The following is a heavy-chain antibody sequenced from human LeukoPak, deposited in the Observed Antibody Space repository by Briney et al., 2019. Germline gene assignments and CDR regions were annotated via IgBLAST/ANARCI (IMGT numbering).Heavy chain of an antibody. V-gene: IGHV1-8*01. CDR2: MNPNSGNT. Sequence: ASVKVTCKASEYTFTSYDMNGVRQTTGQGLEWMGWMNPNSGNTGYAQKFQGRVTMTRNTSISTAYMELSSLRSEDTAVYYCASGKGRVDYLGQGTLVTVSS. J-gene: IGHJ4*02. CDR3: ASGKGRVDY. D-gene: IGHD3-10*01. CDR1: EYTFTSYD.